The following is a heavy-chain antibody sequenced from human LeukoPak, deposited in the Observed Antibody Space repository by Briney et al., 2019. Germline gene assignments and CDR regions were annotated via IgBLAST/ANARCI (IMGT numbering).Heavy chain of an antibody. V-gene: IGHV3-48*01. CDR2: ISSSSSTI. CDR3: AKGGIAAPPNWFDP. J-gene: IGHJ5*02. Sequence: PGGSLRLSCAASGFTFSSYCMNWVRQAPGKGLEWVSYISSSSSTIYYADSVKDRFTISRDNAKNPRYLRMNSLRAEDTAVYYCAKGGIAAPPNWFDPWGQGTLVTVSS. D-gene: IGHD6-6*01. CDR1: GFTFSSYC.